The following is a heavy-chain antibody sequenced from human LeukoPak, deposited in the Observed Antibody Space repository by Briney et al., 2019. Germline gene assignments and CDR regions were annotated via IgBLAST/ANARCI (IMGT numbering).Heavy chain of an antibody. Sequence: ASVKVSCKASGGTFSSYAISWVRQAPGQGLEWMGRIIPIFGTANYAQKLLGRVTMTTDTSTSTAYMELRSLRSDDTAVYYCASVDGSSWYGVGGYWGQGTLVTVSS. CDR2: IIPIFGTA. J-gene: IGHJ4*02. CDR1: GGTFSSYA. D-gene: IGHD6-13*01. CDR3: ASVDGSSWYGVGGY. V-gene: IGHV1-69*05.